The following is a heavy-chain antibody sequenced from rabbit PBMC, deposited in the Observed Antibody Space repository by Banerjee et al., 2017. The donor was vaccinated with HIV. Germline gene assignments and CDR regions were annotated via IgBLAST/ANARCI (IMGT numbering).Heavy chain of an antibody. V-gene: IGHV1S40*01. Sequence: QSLEESGGDLVKPGASLTLTCKASGFTLSSSYWIYWVRQAPGKGLEWIGCINTGDGSTYYASWAKGRFTISRTSSTTVTLQMTSLTAADTATYFCARGAGHADYGDASLWGPGTLVTVS. CDR2: INTGDGST. CDR1: GFTLSSSYW. J-gene: IGHJ4*01. CDR3: ARGAGHADYGDASL. D-gene: IGHD2-1*01.